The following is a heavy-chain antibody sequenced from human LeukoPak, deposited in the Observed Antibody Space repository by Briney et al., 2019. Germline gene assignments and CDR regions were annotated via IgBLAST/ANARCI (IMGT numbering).Heavy chain of an antibody. D-gene: IGHD6-13*01. CDR3: ARVAAVPYNWFDP. J-gene: IGHJ5*02. Sequence: PSETLSLTCTVSGGSISSSSYYWGWIRQPPGKGLEWIGSIYYSGSTYYNPSLKSRVTISVDTSKNQFSLKLSSVTAADTAVYYCARVAAVPYNWFDPWGQGTLVTVSS. V-gene: IGHV4-39*07. CDR1: GGSISSSSYY. CDR2: IYYSGST.